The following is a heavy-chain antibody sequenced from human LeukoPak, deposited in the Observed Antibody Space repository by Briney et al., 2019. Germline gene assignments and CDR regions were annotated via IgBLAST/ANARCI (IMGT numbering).Heavy chain of an antibody. CDR3: ARGRRDYVWGSYRYMHEFFDP. Sequence: SETLSLTCAVYGGSFSGYYWSWIRQPPGKGLEWIGEINHSGSTNYNPSLKSRVTISVDTSKNQFSLKLSSVTAAGTAVYYCARGRRDYVWGSYRYMHEFFDPWGQGTLVTVPS. CDR2: INHSGST. D-gene: IGHD3-16*02. J-gene: IGHJ5*02. CDR1: GGSFSGYY. V-gene: IGHV4-34*01.